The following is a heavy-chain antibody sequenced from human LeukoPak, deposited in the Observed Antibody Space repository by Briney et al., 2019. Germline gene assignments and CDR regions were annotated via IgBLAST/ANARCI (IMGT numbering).Heavy chain of an antibody. CDR3: APQGRSTKLGI. CDR2: ISSSGSPI. V-gene: IGHV3-48*03. D-gene: IGHD2-2*01. J-gene: IGHJ3*02. CDR1: GFTFSSFD. Sequence: GGSLRLSCAASGFTFSSFDMNWVRQAPGKGLEWISYISSSGSPIYYADSVKGRFTISRNNAKNSLYLQMNSLRAEDTAVYYCAPQGRSTKLGIWGQGTMVTVSS.